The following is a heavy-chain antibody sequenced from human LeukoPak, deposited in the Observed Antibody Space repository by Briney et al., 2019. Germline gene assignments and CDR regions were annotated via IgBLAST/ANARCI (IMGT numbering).Heavy chain of an antibody. CDR3: AREYYDFWSGHGGTYGMDV. J-gene: IGHJ6*02. D-gene: IGHD3-3*01. CDR1: GGSISSSY. CDR2: MYTSGST. V-gene: IGHV4-4*07. Sequence: PSETLSLTCTVSGGSISSSYWSWIRQPAGKGLEWIGRMYTSGSTDYNPSLKSRVTMSVDTSKNQFSLKLSSVTAADTAVYYCAREYYDFWSGHGGTYGMDVWGQGTTVTVSS.